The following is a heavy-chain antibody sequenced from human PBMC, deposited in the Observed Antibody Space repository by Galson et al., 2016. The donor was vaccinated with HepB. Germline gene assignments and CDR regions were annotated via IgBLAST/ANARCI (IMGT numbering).Heavy chain of an antibody. D-gene: IGHD5-12*01. V-gene: IGHV5-51*01. CDR1: GYTFSSHW. Sequence: QSGAEVKKPGESLKISCKGSGYTFSSHWIAWVRQMPGKGLEWMGTIYPADSDTRYNPSFQGQVTISVAKSTGTSYLQWGSLQASATAIFYCARVSDYTFAFDFWGPGSPVSVSS. CDR3: ARVSDYTFAFDF. CDR2: IYPADSDT. J-gene: IGHJ4*02.